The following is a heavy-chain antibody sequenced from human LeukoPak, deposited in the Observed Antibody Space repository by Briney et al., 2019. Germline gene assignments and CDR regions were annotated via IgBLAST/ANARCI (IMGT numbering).Heavy chain of an antibody. V-gene: IGHV5-51*01. Sequence: KLGESLKIPCKSSGYSFTSYWIGWVRQMPGKGLEWMGIIYPGDSGTRYSPSFQGQVTISADKSISTAYLQWSSLKASDTAMYYCARRWFGSSWYGGGDYWGQGTLVTVSS. J-gene: IGHJ4*02. CDR2: IYPGDSGT. CDR1: GYSFTSYW. D-gene: IGHD6-13*01. CDR3: ARRWFGSSWYGGGDY.